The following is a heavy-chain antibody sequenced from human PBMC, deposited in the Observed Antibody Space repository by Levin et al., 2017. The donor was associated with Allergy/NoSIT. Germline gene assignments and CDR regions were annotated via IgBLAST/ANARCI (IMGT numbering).Heavy chain of an antibody. CDR3: ARGRRVRRGYSSQRPEFDY. CDR2: INHSGST. CDR1: GGSFSGSY. Sequence: SQTLSLTCAVYGGSFSGSYWSWIRQPPGKGLEWIGEINHSGSTNYNPSLTSRVTISVDTSKNQFSLKLSSVTAADTAVYYCARGRRVRRGYSSQRPEFDYWGQGTLVTVSS. J-gene: IGHJ4*02. V-gene: IGHV4-34*01. D-gene: IGHD5-18*01.